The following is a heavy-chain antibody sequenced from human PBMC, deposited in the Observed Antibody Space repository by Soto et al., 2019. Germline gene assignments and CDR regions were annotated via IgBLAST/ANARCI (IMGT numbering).Heavy chain of an antibody. Sequence: QVQLVQSGAEVKKPGSSVKVSCKASGCTFSSYAISWVRQAPGQGLEWMGGIIPIFGTANYAQKFQGRVTINADESTSSAYMELSSLRSEDTAVYYCARERGPTYYYDRSCYYYGYFQHWGQGTLVTVSS. J-gene: IGHJ1*01. D-gene: IGHD3-22*01. V-gene: IGHV1-69*01. CDR2: IIPIFGTA. CDR3: ARERGPTYYYDRSCYYYGYFQH. CDR1: GCTFSSYA.